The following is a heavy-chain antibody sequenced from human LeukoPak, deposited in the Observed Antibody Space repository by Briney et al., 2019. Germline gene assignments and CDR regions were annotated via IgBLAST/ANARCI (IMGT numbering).Heavy chain of an antibody. D-gene: IGHD2-15*01. CDR2: ISSSSSYI. V-gene: IGHV3-21*01. J-gene: IGHJ4*02. Sequence: GGSLRLSCAASGFTFSSYIMNWVRQAPGKGLEWVSSISSSSSYIYYAGSVKGRFTISRDNAKNSLYLQMNSLRAEDTAVYYCARDRISTSSSKTDYWGQGTLVTVSS. CDR3: ARDRISTSSSKTDY. CDR1: GFTFSSYI.